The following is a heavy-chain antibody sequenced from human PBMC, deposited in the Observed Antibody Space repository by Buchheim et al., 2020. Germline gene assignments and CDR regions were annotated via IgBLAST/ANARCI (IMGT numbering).Heavy chain of an antibody. J-gene: IGHJ4*02. Sequence: QVQLVESGGGVVQPGRSLRLSCVVSGLNFSTYGMDWVRQAPGKGLEWVALISYDGRNKFYADSVKGRFTISRDNSQNTLFLQINSLRTEDTALYYCAKAITKIVDAIDYWGQGTL. D-gene: IGHD3-22*01. CDR3: AKAITKIVDAIDY. V-gene: IGHV3-30*18. CDR2: ISYDGRNK. CDR1: GLNFSTYG.